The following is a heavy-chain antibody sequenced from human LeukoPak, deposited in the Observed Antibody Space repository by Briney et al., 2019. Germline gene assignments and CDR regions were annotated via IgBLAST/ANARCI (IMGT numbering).Heavy chain of an antibody. CDR2: ISSSSGYI. CDR3: ARVISGHMVRGKPIDY. V-gene: IGHV3-21*01. J-gene: IGHJ4*02. CDR1: GFTFSSYS. D-gene: IGHD3-10*01. Sequence: GGSLRLSCAASGFTFSSYSMNWVRQAPGKGLGWVSSISSSSGYIYYADSVKGRFTISRDNAKNSRYLQMNSLRAEDTAVYYCARVISGHMVRGKPIDYWGQGTLVTVSS.